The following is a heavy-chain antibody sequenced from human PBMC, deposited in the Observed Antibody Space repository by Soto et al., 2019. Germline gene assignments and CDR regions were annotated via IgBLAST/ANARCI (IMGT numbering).Heavy chain of an antibody. CDR3: ARDPSGDIVLVPAAIFPPYGMDV. CDR2: INPSGGST. V-gene: IGHV1-46*01. D-gene: IGHD2-2*01. Sequence: ASVKVSCKASGYTFTSYYMHWVRQAPGQGLEWMRIINPSGGSTSYAQKFQGRVTMTRDTSTSTVYMELSSLRSEDTAVYYCARDPSGDIVLVPAAIFPPYGMDVWGQGTTVTVSS. CDR1: GYTFTSYY. J-gene: IGHJ6*02.